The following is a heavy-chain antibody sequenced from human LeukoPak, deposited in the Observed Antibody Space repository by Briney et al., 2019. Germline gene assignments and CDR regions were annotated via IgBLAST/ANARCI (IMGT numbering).Heavy chain of an antibody. J-gene: IGHJ4*02. V-gene: IGHV4-59*01. CDR2: IYYSGTT. D-gene: IGHD2-21*01. CDR3: ARVYVVDYYFDY. Sequence: PSETLSLTCTVSGGSISSYYWSWIRQPPGKGLEWIGYIYYSGTTNYNPSLKSRVTISVDTSKNQFSLKLSSVTAADTAVYYCARVYVVDYYFDYWGQGTLVTVSS. CDR1: GGSISSYY.